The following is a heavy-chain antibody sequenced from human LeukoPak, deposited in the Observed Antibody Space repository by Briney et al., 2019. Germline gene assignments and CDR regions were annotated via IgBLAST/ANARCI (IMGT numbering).Heavy chain of an antibody. CDR1: GYTFTSYG. J-gene: IGHJ6*03. D-gene: IGHD2-2*01. CDR3: ARRSSKGVPAARYYYYYMDV. CDR2: ISAYNGNT. Sequence: ASVKVSCKASGYTFTSYGVSWVRQAPGQGLQWMGWISAYNGNTNYAQKLQRRVTITTDTSTTTAYMELRSLRSDDTAVYYCARRSSKGVPAARYYYYYMDVWGKGTTVTVSS. V-gene: IGHV1-18*01.